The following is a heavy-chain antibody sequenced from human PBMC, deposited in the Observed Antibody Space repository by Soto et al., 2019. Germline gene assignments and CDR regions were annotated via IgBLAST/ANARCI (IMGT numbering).Heavy chain of an antibody. CDR3: ARPNLYCSSTSCYDY. V-gene: IGHV3-23*01. J-gene: IGHJ4*02. Sequence: EVQLLESGGGLVQPGGSLRLSCAASGFTFSSYAMSWVRQAPGKGLEWVSAISGGGGSTYNADSVKGRFTISRDNSKNTLYLQMNSLRAGDRAVYYCARPNLYCSSTSCYDYWGQGTLVTVSS. CDR2: ISGGGGST. D-gene: IGHD2-2*01. CDR1: GFTFSSYA.